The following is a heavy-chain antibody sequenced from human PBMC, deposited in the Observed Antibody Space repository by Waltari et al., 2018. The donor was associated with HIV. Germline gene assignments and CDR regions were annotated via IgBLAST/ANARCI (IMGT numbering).Heavy chain of an antibody. CDR3: ARGDIVVVVADTAFDY. J-gene: IGHJ4*02. Sequence: EVQLVESGGGLVKPGGSLRLSCAASGFTFSSYSMNWVRQAPGKGLEWVSSISSSSSYIYYADSVKGRFTISRDNAKNSLYLQMNSLRAEDTAVYYCARGDIVVVVADTAFDYWGQGTLVTVSS. V-gene: IGHV3-21*01. D-gene: IGHD2-15*01. CDR2: ISSSSSYI. CDR1: GFTFSSYS.